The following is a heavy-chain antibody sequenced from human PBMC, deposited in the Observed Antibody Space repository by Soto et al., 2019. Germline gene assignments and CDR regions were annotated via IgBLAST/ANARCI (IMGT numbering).Heavy chain of an antibody. V-gene: IGHV3-73*01. D-gene: IGHD5-12*01. J-gene: IGHJ4*02. CDR3: TTSDNDKFVDY. CDR2: IRSRANSYAT. Sequence: PXGSLRLSCAASGFSFNGSAMHWVRQASGKGLEWVGRIRSRANSYATTYAASVKGRFTISRDHSENTASLHMNSLKTEDTAVYYCTTSDNDKFVDYWGQGVLVTVSS. CDR1: GFSFNGSA.